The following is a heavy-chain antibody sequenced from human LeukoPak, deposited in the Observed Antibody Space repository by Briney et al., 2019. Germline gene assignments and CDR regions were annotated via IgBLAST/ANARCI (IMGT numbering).Heavy chain of an antibody. D-gene: IGHD6-13*01. J-gene: IGHJ4*02. Sequence: ASVKVSCKASGYTFTSYYMHWVRQAPGQGLEWMGLINPTGDSTGYAQKLQGRVTMTTDTSTSTAYMELRSLRSDDTAVYYCARDGVVAAAGPSFDYWGQGTLVTVSS. CDR1: GYTFTSYY. V-gene: IGHV1-46*01. CDR3: ARDGVVAAAGPSFDY. CDR2: INPTGDST.